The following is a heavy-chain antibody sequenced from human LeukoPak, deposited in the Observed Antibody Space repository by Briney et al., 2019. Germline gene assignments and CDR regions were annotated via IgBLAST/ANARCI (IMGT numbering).Heavy chain of an antibody. J-gene: IGHJ4*02. Sequence: GGSLRLSCVASGFTFSSYSMNWVRQAPGKGLEWVSYISSSSSTIYYADSVKGRFTISRDNAKNSLYLQMNSLRAEDTAVYYCAREMATIGDYFDYWGQGTLVTVSS. CDR1: GFTFSSYS. V-gene: IGHV3-48*04. CDR2: ISSSSSTI. D-gene: IGHD5-24*01. CDR3: AREMATIGDYFDY.